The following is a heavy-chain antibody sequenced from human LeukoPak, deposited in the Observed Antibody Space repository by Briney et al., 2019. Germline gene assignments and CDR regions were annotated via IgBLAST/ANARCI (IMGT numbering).Heavy chain of an antibody. CDR2: IYHSGST. D-gene: IGHD3-3*01. J-gene: IGHJ6*03. Sequence: PSQTLSLTCTVSGASMSSGYYWGWIRQPPGKGLEWIGSIYHSGSTYYNPSLKSRVTISVDTSKNQFSLKLSSVTAADTAVYYCARAAADFWSGYYLVGYYYYYMDVWGKGTTVTVSS. CDR3: ARAAADFWSGYYLVGYYYYYMDV. CDR1: GASMSSGYY. V-gene: IGHV4-38-2*02.